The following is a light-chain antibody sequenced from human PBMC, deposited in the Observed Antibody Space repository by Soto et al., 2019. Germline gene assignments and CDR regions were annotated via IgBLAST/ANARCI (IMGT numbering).Light chain of an antibody. J-gene: IGKJ4*01. V-gene: IGKV1-33*01. CDR3: QQYDVPPST. CDR2: DVS. CDR1: QDISRY. Sequence: DIQMTQSPASLSASVGDRVTISCQASQDISRYLNWYQHKPGRAPQLLINDVSNLESGVPSRFSATGSGTEFTLTINGLQPEDLATYYCQQYDVPPSTFGGGTKVAIK.